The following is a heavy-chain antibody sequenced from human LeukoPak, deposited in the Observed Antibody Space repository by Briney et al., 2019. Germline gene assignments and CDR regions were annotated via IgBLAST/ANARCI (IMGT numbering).Heavy chain of an antibody. CDR3: AKLPGGPRWELFSDY. CDR1: GFSFSGYS. Sequence: GALRLSCAASGFSFSGYSMNWVRQAPGKGLGWVSAISGSGGSTYYADSVKGRFTISRDNSKNTLYLQMNSLRAEDTAVYYCAKLPGGPRWELFSDYWGQGTLVTVSS. J-gene: IGHJ4*02. V-gene: IGHV3-23*01. CDR2: ISGSGGST. D-gene: IGHD1-26*01.